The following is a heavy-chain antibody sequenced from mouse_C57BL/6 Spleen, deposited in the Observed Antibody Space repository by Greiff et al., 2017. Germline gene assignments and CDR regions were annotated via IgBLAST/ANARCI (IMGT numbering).Heavy chain of an antibody. CDR1: GYTFTSYD. D-gene: IGHD2-4*01. Sequence: QVQLKESGPELVKPGASVKLSCKASGYTFTSYDINWVKQRPGQGLEWIGWIYPRDGSTKYNEKFKGKATLTVDTSSSTAYMELHSLTSEDSAVYFCARSYDYYYFDYWGQGTTLTVSS. CDR2: IYPRDGST. V-gene: IGHV1-85*01. J-gene: IGHJ2*01. CDR3: ARSYDYYYFDY.